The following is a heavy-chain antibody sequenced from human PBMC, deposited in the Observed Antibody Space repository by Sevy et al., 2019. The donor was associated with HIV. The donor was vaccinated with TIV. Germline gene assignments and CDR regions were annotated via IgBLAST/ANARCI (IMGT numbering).Heavy chain of an antibody. CDR3: ARLFYGSADY. J-gene: IGHJ4*02. CDR2: INLDGSET. V-gene: IGHV3-7*01. Sequence: GGSLRLSCAASGFTFSSYWMSWVRQAPGKGLEWLATINLDGSETFNVDSVKGRFTISRHNPRKSVYLQMTSLSAEDTAVYYCARLFYGSADYWGQGTLVTVSS. D-gene: IGHD3-10*01. CDR1: GFTFSSYW.